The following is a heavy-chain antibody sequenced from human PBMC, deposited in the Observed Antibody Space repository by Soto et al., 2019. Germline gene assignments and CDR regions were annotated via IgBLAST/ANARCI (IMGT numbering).Heavy chain of an antibody. J-gene: IGHJ4*02. Sequence: EVQLLESGGGLVQPGGSLRLSCGASGFTFSSYAMSGVRQAPGKAPEWVSGISANGGRTDYADSVRGRFTMSRDNSKNTVYLQMNSLRAEDTAVYYCAQDPRISGIDYWGQGTLVTVSS. V-gene: IGHV3-23*01. CDR3: AQDPRISGIDY. CDR2: ISANGGRT. D-gene: IGHD1-20*01. CDR1: GFTFSSYA.